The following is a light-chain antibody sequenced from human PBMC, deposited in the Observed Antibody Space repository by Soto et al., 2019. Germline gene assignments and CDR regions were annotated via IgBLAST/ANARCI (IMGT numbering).Light chain of an antibody. CDR1: ESVGSN. CDR2: DAS. CDR3: QKFNKWPWT. V-gene: IGKV3-15*01. J-gene: IGKJ1*01. Sequence: EIVMTHSPVTLSVSQGEIATLSCRASESVGSNLAWYQQKPGQPPRLLIYDASMRETGVPPRFSGSGSGTEFTLTISNLQSEDFAIYFCQKFNKWPWTFGQGTKVDIK.